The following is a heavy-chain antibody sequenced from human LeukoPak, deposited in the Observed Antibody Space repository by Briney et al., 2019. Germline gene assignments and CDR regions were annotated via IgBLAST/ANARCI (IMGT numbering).Heavy chain of an antibody. J-gene: IGHJ5*02. Sequence: SETLSLTCAVSGGSISSRNWWSWVRQPPGKGLEWIGEIYHSGSTNYNPSLKSRVTISVDKSKNQFSLKLSSVTAADTAVYYCARDSRGVVGAKTPWFDPWGQGTLVTVSS. CDR1: GGSISSRNW. V-gene: IGHV4-4*02. CDR2: IYHSGST. CDR3: ARDSRGVVGAKTPWFDP. D-gene: IGHD1-26*01.